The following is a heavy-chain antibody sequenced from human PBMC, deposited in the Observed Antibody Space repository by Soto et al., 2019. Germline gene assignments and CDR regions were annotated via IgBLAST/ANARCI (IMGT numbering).Heavy chain of an antibody. J-gene: IGHJ4*02. CDR1: GFTLSDSA. D-gene: IGHD5-18*01. CDR2: IRSKVNTYAT. CDR3: TRRRDWTAMDPLDY. V-gene: IGHV3-73*02. Sequence: EVQLVESGGGLVQPGGSLKLSCAASGFTLSDSAMHWARQASGKGLEWVGRIRSKVNTYATAYAASVKGRFTISRDDSVNTTYLQMNSLKAEDTAVYYCTRRRDWTAMDPLDYWGQGTLVTVSS.